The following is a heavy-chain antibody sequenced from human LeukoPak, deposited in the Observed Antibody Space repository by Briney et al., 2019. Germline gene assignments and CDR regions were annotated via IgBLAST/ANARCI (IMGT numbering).Heavy chain of an antibody. V-gene: IGHV3-7*01. CDR3: AREARDGYNFFAFDI. J-gene: IGHJ3*02. D-gene: IGHD5-24*01. Sequence: GGSLRLSCAASGFTFSSSWMTWVRQAPGKGLEWVASINQDGGEIHYVDSVKGRFTISRDNAKNSLYLQMNSLRAEDTAVYYCAREARDGYNFFAFDIWGQGTMVTVSS. CDR2: INQDGGEI. CDR1: GFTFSSSW.